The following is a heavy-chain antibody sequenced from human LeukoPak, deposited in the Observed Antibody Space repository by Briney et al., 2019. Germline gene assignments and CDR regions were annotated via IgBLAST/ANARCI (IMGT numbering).Heavy chain of an antibody. CDR1: GGSISSSSYY. CDR2: IYYSGST. Sequence: SETLSLTCTVSGGSISSSSYYWGWIRQPPGKGLEWIGSIYYSGSTYYNPSLKSRATISVDTSKNQFSLKLSSVTAADTAVYYCARESLITMVRGVHSYFDYWGQGTLVTVSS. J-gene: IGHJ4*02. V-gene: IGHV4-39*07. CDR3: ARESLITMVRGVHSYFDY. D-gene: IGHD3-10*01.